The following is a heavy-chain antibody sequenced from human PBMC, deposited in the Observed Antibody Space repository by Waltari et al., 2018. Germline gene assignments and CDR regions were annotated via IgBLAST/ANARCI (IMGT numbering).Heavy chain of an antibody. CDR3: AGDRASRSWYGWFDP. Sequence: GGGLVQPGGSLRLSCAASGFTFSSYSMNWVRQAPGKGLEWVSYISSSSSTIYYADSVKGRFTISRDNAKNSLYLQMNSLRAEDPAVYYWAGDRASRSWYGWFDPLGQGTLVTVPS. V-gene: IGHV3-48*04. J-gene: IGHJ5*02. D-gene: IGHD6-13*01. CDR1: GFTFSSYS. CDR2: ISSSSSTI.